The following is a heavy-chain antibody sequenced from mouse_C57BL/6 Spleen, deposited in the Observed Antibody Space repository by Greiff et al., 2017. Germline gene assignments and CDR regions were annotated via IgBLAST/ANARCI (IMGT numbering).Heavy chain of an antibody. V-gene: IGHV5-15*01. J-gene: IGHJ1*03. Sequence: EVKLVESGGGLVQPGGSLKLSCAASGFTFSDYGMAWVRQAPRKGPEWVAFISNLAYSIYYADTVTGRFTISRENAKNTLYLEMSSLRSEDTAMYYCARHRYDYDDGYWYFDVWGTGTTVTVSS. CDR3: ARHRYDYDDGYWYFDV. D-gene: IGHD2-4*01. CDR1: GFTFSDYG. CDR2: ISNLAYSI.